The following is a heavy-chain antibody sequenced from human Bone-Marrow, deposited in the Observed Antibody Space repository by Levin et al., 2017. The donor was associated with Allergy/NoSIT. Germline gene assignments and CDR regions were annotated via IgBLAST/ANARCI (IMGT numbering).Heavy chain of an antibody. CDR1: GFTFSSYA. J-gene: IGHJ4*02. Sequence: GESLKISCAASGFTFSSYAMSWVRQTPGKGLEWVSTISDSGDTTTYADSGKGRFTISRDNSKNTQYLQMSRLRAEDTAVYYCARGYSTQSSFDHWGQGTLVTVSS. V-gene: IGHV3-23*01. D-gene: IGHD5-18*01. CDR3: ARGYSTQSSFDH. CDR2: ISDSGDTT.